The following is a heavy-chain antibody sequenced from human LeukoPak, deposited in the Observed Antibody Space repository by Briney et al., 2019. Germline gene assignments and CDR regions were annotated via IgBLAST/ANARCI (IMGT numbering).Heavy chain of an antibody. CDR2: INPNGGTT. Sequence: ASVKVSCKTSGYTFTRNWMHWVRQAPGQGLEWMGIINPNGGTTIYAPKFQGRVTVTRDTSSNTVYMELSSLRSDDTAVYYCARDHSIDDKSRWFDPWGQGTLVTVSS. D-gene: IGHD3-9*01. J-gene: IGHJ5*02. CDR1: GYTFTRNW. V-gene: IGHV1-46*01. CDR3: ARDHSIDDKSRWFDP.